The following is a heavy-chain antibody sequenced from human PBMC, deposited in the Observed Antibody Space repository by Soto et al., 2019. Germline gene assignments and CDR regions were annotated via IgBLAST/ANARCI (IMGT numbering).Heavy chain of an antibody. CDR1: GFTFSSYW. J-gene: IGHJ6*02. D-gene: IGHD6-19*01. CDR2: INSDGSST. V-gene: IGHV3-74*01. CDR3: GRVTTAVAGGKSNSEEDYYYYYRMDV. Sequence: EVQLVESGGGLVQPGGSLRLSCAASGFTFSSYWMHWVRQAPGKGLVWVSRINSDGSSTSYADSVKGRFTISRDNAKKPVEPQMNRLGGEDTGVYYCGRVTTAVAGGKSNSEEDYYYYYRMDVWGQGATVTVSS.